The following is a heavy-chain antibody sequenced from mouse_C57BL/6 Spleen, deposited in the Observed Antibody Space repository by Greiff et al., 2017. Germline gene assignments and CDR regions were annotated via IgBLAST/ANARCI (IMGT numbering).Heavy chain of an antibody. D-gene: IGHD2-10*01. CDR1: GYSFTDYN. J-gene: IGHJ1*03. V-gene: IGHV1-39*01. Sequence: VHVKQSGPELVKPGASVKISCKASGYSFTDYNMNWVKQSNGKSLEWIGVINPNYGTTSYNQKFKGKATLTVDQSSSTAYMQLNSLTSEDSAVYYCASSYYPHWYFDVWGTGTTVTVSS. CDR2: INPNYGTT. CDR3: ASSYYPHWYFDV.